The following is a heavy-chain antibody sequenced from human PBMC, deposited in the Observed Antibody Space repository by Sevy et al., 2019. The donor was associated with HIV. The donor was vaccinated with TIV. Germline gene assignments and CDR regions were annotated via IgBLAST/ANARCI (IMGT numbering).Heavy chain of an antibody. CDR3: AKGRIIVVVAATCRFDY. CDR2: ISGSGGST. J-gene: IGHJ4*02. V-gene: IGHV3-23*01. D-gene: IGHD2-15*01. CDR1: GFTFSSYA. Sequence: GGSLRLSCAASGFTFSSYAMSWVRQAPGKGLEWVSAISGSGGSTYYADSVKGRFTISRDNSKNTLYLQMNSLRAEDTAVYYCAKGRIIVVVAATCRFDYWGQGTLVTVSS.